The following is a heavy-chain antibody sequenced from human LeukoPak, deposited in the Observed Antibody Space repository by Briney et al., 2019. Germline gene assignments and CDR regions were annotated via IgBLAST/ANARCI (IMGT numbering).Heavy chain of an antibody. CDR1: GGSISTYY. CDR2: IYTSGSTNYNPST. V-gene: IGHV4-4*07. J-gene: IGHJ5*02. CDR3: ARDPGGMVAARPHWFDP. D-gene: IGHD6-6*01. Sequence: PSETLSLTCTVSGGSISTYYWSWIRQPAGKGLEWIGRIYTSGSTNYNPSTNYNPSLKSRVTMSIDTSKHPCSLPLPSVPAADTAVYYCARDPGGMVAARPHWFDPWGQGTLVTVSS.